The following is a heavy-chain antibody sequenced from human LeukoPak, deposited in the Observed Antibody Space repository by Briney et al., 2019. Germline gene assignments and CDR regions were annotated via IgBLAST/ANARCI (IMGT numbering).Heavy chain of an antibody. Sequence: PGGSLRLSCAASGFTFSSYAMSWVRQAPGKGLEWVSAISGSGGSTYYADSVKGRFTISRDNSKNTLYLQMNSLRAEDTAVYYCAKDHFKEGRCGGDCYIYNDAFDIWGQGTMVTVSS. V-gene: IGHV3-23*01. D-gene: IGHD2-21*02. CDR1: GFTFSSYA. CDR3: AKDHFKEGRCGGDCYIYNDAFDI. J-gene: IGHJ3*02. CDR2: ISGSGGST.